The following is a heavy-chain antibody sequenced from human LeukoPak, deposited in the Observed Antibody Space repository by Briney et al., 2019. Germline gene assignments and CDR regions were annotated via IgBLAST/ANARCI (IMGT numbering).Heavy chain of an antibody. V-gene: IGHV4-38-2*02. J-gene: IGHJ5*02. CDR2: IYHSGST. CDR3: ARGYSSSWYLNWFDP. Sequence: KASETLSLTCTVSGGSISSYYWSWIRQPPGKGLEWIGSIYHSGSTYYNPSLKSQVTISVDTSKNQFSLKLTSVTAADTAVYYCARGYSSSWYLNWFDPWGQGTLVTVSS. D-gene: IGHD6-13*01. CDR1: GGSISSYY.